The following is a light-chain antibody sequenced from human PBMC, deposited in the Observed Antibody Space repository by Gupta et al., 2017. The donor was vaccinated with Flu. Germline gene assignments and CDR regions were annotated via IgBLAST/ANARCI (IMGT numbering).Light chain of an antibody. J-gene: IGLJ1*01. CDR1: SSDVGRSNS. CDR3: SSYTSTNSFYV. CDR2: DVT. V-gene: IGLV2-14*03. Sequence: QSALTQPASVSGSPGHSITTSCTGTSSDVGRSNSVSWYQQHPGKAPKLIIYDVTNRPSGVSSRFSGSKSGSTASLTITGLEAEDESDYFCSSYTSTNSFYVFGTGTKVTVL.